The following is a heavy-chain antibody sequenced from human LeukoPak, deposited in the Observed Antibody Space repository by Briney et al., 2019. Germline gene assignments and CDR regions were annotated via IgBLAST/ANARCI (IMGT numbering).Heavy chain of an antibody. Sequence: PGGSLRLSCVASGFTVNNNYMNWVRQGPWKGLEWVSVISSGGSTYYADSVTGRFTISRDNSKNTLYLQMNSLRVEDTAVYYCGRDLIGTAASWDCWGQGTLVTVSS. CDR2: ISSGGST. J-gene: IGHJ4*02. D-gene: IGHD6-25*01. V-gene: IGHV3-53*01. CDR1: GFTVNNNY. CDR3: GRDLIGTAASWDC.